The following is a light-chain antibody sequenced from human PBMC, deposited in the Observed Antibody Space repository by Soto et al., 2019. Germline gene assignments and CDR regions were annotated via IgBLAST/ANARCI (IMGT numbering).Light chain of an antibody. CDR1: SSNMGSNP. V-gene: IGLV1-44*01. CDR3: AAWDGSLNHIL. J-gene: IGLJ2*01. CDR2: NDN. Sequence: QSVLTQPPSASGTPGQGVAISCSGSSSNMGSNPVNWYQHLPGTAPKLLIYNDNQRPSGVPDRFFGSKSGTSASLAITGLQSEYEADYYCAAWDGSLNHILFGGGTKLTVL.